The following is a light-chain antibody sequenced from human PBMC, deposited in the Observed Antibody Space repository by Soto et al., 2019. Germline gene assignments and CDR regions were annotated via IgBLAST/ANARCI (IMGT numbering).Light chain of an antibody. CDR2: EVS. CDR1: SSDVGGYNY. CDR3: SSYAGSNKV. J-gene: IGLJ1*01. V-gene: IGLV2-8*01. Sequence: QSALTQPPSASGSPGQSVTISCTGASSDVGGYNYVSWYQQHPGKAPKLLIYEVSKRPSGVPDRFSGSKSGNTASLTVSGRQAEDEADYYCSSYAGSNKVFGTGTKLTVL.